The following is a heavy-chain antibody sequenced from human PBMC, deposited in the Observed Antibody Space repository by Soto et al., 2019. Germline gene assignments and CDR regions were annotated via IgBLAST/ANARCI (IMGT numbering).Heavy chain of an antibody. CDR1: GYTFTSYY. Sequence: ASVKVSFKASGYTFTSYYMHWVRQAPGQGLEWMGIINPSGGSTSYAQKFQGRVTMTRDTSTSTVYMELSSLRSEDTAVYYCASETGSSGFDYWGQGTLVTVSS. D-gene: IGHD3-22*01. CDR3: ASETGSSGFDY. J-gene: IGHJ4*02. V-gene: IGHV1-46*01. CDR2: INPSGGST.